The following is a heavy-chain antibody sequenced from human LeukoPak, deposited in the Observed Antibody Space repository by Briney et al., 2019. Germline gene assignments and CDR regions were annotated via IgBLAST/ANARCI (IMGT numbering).Heavy chain of an antibody. CDR2: IYHSGST. D-gene: IGHD4-17*01. CDR3: ARGPLPTTVTFDI. V-gene: IGHV4-30-2*01. Sequence: PSQTLSLTCAVSGGSISSGGYSWSWIRQPPGKGLEWIGYIYHSGSTYYNPSLKSRVTISVDRSKNQFSLKLSSVTAADTAVYYCARGPLPTTVTFDIWGQGTMVTVSS. CDR1: GGSISSGGYS. J-gene: IGHJ3*02.